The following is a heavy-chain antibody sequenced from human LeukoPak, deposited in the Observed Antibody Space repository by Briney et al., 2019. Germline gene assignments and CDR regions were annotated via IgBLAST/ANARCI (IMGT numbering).Heavy chain of an antibody. CDR2: KYYDGSNK. D-gene: IGHD5-18*01. Sequence: LILYGAWTRFTYIRYGMHGVGQAAGHGLDWVPVKYYDGSNKYYADSVKGRLTISRDNSKNTLYLQMNSLRAEDTAVYYCARALGWGYVGEYYFDYWGQGTLVTVSS. CDR3: ARALGWGYVGEYYFDY. J-gene: IGHJ4*02. V-gene: IGHV3-30*19. CDR1: RFTYIRYG.